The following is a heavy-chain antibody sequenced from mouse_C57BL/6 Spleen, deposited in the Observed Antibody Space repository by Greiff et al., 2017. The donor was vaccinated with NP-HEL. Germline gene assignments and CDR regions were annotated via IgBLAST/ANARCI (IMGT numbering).Heavy chain of an antibody. CDR3: ARGGIYYFDY. Sequence: VQLQQSGPELVKPGASVKISCKASGYAFSSSWMNWVKQRPGKGLEWIGRIYPGDGDTNYNGKFKGKATLTADKSSSTAYMQLSSLTSEDSAVYFCARGGIYYFDYWDQGTTLTVSS. CDR2: IYPGDGDT. J-gene: IGHJ2*01. CDR1: GYAFSSSW. V-gene: IGHV1-82*01.